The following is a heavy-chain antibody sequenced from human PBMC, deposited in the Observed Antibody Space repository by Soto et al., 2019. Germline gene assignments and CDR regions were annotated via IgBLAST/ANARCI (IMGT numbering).Heavy chain of an antibody. J-gene: IGHJ5*02. V-gene: IGHV4-31*03. CDR3: ARAQGNWFDP. CDR1: GGSISSGGYY. Sequence: SETMSLTCTVSGGSISSGGYYWSWIRQHPGKGLEWIGYIYYSGSTYYNPSLKSRVTISVDTSKNQFSLKLSSVTAADTAVYYCARAQGNWFDPWGQGTLVTVSS. CDR2: IYYSGST.